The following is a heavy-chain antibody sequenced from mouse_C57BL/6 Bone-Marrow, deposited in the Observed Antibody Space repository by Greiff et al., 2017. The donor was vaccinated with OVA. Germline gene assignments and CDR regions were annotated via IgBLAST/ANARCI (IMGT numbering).Heavy chain of an antibody. CDR2: IDPSDSYT. CDR1: GYTFTSHW. J-gene: IGHJ4*01. Sequence: QVQLQQPGAELVRPGTSVKLSCKASGYTFTSHWMHWVKQRPGQGLEWIGVIDPSDSYTNYNQKFKGKATLTVDTSSSTAYMQLSSLTSEDSAVYYCAREGDYGSSYGRIMDYWGQGTSVTVSS. D-gene: IGHD1-1*01. V-gene: IGHV1-59*01. CDR3: AREGDYGSSYGRIMDY.